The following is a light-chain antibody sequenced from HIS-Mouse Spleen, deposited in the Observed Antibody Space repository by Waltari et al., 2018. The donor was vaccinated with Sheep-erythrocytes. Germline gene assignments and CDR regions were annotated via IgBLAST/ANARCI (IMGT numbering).Light chain of an antibody. CDR1: SSDVGGYNY. Sequence: QSALTQPHSVSGSPGQSVTIPCTGTSSDVGGYNYFSWYQQPPRKSPKLMIYDVSKRPSGVPDRFSGSKSGNTASLTISGLQAEDEADYYCCSYAGIYNHVFATGTKVTVL. J-gene: IGLJ1*01. CDR2: DVS. V-gene: IGLV2-11*01. CDR3: CSYAGIYNHV.